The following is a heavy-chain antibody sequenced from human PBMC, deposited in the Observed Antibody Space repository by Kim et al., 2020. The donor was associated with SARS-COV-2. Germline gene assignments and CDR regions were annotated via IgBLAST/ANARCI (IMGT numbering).Heavy chain of an antibody. V-gene: IGHV4-34*01. CDR2: INHSGST. J-gene: IGHJ4*02. Sequence: SETLSLTCAVYGGSFSGYYWSWIRQPPGKGLEWIGEINHSGSTNYNPSLKSRVTISVDTSKNQFSLKLSSVTAADTAVYYCARGAGRRPPFIPMVRGVHFDYWGQGTLVTVSS. D-gene: IGHD3-10*01. CDR3: ARGAGRRPPFIPMVRGVHFDY. CDR1: GGSFSGYY.